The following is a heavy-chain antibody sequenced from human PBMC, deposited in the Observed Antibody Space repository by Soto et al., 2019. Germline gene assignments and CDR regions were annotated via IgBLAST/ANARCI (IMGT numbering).Heavy chain of an antibody. CDR1: EFVLSTYG. CDR3: ARGQSKHYVPSPPPRSAL. J-gene: IGHJ4*02. Sequence: LRLPCRAPEFVLSTYGMDWGRRPTVKGLEWVSAIGTLRDTYYLDSVKGRFTISRENARNSVYLQMNSLRAGDTAVYYCARGQSKHYVPSPPPRSALRGEATLVTVSS. D-gene: IGHD4-17*01. V-gene: IGHV3-13*01. CDR2: IGTLRDT.